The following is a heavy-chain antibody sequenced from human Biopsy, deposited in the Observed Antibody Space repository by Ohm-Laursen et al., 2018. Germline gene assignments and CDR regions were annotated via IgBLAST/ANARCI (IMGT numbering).Heavy chain of an antibody. CDR1: GGSISSGGSY. CDR2: IFNSANI. CDR3: ARGDYFDSNGYFWFDP. V-gene: IGHV4-31*01. Sequence: SQTLSLACTVSGGSISSGGSYWGWIRQRPGKGLEWIGYIFNSANIYYNPSLKNLITISGDTSKNQFSLKLNSVTAADTAVYYCARGDYFDSNGYFWFDPWGQGTLVTVSS. D-gene: IGHD3-22*01. J-gene: IGHJ5*02.